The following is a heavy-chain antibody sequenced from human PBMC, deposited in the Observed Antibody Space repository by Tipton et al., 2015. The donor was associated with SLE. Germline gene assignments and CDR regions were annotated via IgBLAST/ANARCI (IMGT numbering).Heavy chain of an antibody. Sequence: FLRLSCSASGFTVSSNYMSWVRQAPGKGLEWISIIYSGGSIFYADSLEGRFTISRDNSKNTLYLQMNSLRAEDTAVYYCARSSEMATMFDWFDSWGQGTLVSVSS. V-gene: IGHV3-53*01. D-gene: IGHD5-24*01. CDR2: IYSGGSI. J-gene: IGHJ5*01. CDR1: GFTVSSNY. CDR3: ARSSEMATMFDWFDS.